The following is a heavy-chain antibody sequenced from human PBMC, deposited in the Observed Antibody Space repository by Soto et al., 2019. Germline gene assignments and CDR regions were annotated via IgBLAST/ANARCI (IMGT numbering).Heavy chain of an antibody. J-gene: IGHJ3*01. D-gene: IGHD3-22*01. CDR1: GGSLSSHF. CDR2: IFYTGIT. Sequence: PSETLSLTXSVSGGSLSSHFWAWIRQPPGKGLEWVGYIFYTGITNYNPSLQSRVSISVDTSKERFSLTLNSVTAADTAVYYCARGGYDFSGVNFDEGFDFWGQGIPVTVS. CDR3: ARGGYDFSGVNFDEGFDF. V-gene: IGHV4-59*11.